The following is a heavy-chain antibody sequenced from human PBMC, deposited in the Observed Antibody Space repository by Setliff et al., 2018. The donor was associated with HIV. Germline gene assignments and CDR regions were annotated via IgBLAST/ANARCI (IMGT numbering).Heavy chain of an antibody. CDR2: INHSGST. CDR1: GASFSDYQ. V-gene: IGHV4-34*01. Sequence: SETLSLTCAVYGASFSDYQWNWIRQSPGKGLEWIGEINHSGSTNSDPSLKSRVTMSVDTSKNQFSLKLNSVTAADTAVYYCARYYDSHPAFDIWGQGTMVTVSS. J-gene: IGHJ3*02. CDR3: ARYYDSHPAFDI. D-gene: IGHD3-16*01.